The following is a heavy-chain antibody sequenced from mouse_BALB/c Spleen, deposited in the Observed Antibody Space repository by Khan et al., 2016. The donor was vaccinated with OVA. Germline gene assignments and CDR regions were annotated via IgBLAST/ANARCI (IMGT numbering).Heavy chain of an antibody. CDR1: GYTFTDYI. V-gene: IGHV1-77*01. D-gene: IGHD2-1*01. J-gene: IGHJ3*01. CDR3: ARSPYGNSFAY. Sequence: QVQLQQSGPELVKPGASVKMSCKASGYTFTDYIMSWVKQRTGQGLEWIGETYPGSGSTYYNEKFKGKATLTADTSSNTAYMHLSSLTSDDSAVYFCARSPYGNSFAYLGQGTLVTVSA. CDR2: TYPGSGST.